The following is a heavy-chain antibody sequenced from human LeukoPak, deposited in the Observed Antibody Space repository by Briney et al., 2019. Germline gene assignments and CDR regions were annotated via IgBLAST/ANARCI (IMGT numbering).Heavy chain of an antibody. J-gene: IGHJ6*02. V-gene: IGHV3-23*01. D-gene: IGHD1-1*01. Sequence: GGSLKLPCAASGFTFSSYAMSWVRQAPGKGLEWVSAISGSGGSTYYADSVKGRFTISRDNSKNTLYLQMNSLRAEDTAVYYCARDGNGELNYYYYGMDVWGQGTTVTVSS. CDR1: GFTFSSYA. CDR2: ISGSGGST. CDR3: ARDGNGELNYYYYGMDV.